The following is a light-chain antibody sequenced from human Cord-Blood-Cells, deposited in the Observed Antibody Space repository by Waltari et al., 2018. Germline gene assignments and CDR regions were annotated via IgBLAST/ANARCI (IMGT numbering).Light chain of an antibody. CDR1: SSDVGGYNY. Sequence: QSALTQPPSASGSPGQSVTISSTGTSSDVGGYNYVSWYQQHPAKAPKLMIYEVSKRPSGVPDRFSGSKSGNTASLTVSGLQAEDEADYYCSSYAGSNNLVFGGGTKLTVL. CDR2: EVS. CDR3: SSYAGSNNLV. V-gene: IGLV2-8*01. J-gene: IGLJ2*01.